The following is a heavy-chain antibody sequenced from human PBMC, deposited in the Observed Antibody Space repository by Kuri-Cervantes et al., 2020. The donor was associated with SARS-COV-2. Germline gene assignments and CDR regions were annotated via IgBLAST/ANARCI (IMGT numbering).Heavy chain of an antibody. CDR3: ARIVAARPYNYYGMDV. CDR1: GYTFTSYD. Sequence: ASVKVSCKASGYTFTSYDINWVRQATGQGLEWMGWMNPNSGNTGYAQKFQGRVTMTRNTSISTAYMELSSLRSEDTAVYYCARIVAARPYNYYGMDVWGQGTTVTVSS. D-gene: IGHD6-6*01. CDR2: MNPNSGNT. V-gene: IGHV1-8*01. J-gene: IGHJ6*02.